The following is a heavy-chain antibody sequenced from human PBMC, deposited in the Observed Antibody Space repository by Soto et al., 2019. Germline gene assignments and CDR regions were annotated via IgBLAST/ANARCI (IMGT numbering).Heavy chain of an antibody. J-gene: IGHJ4*02. Sequence: GGSLRLSCAASGFTFSSYAMSWVRQAPGKGLEWVSAISGSGGSTYYADSVKGRFTISRDNSKNTLYLQMNSLRAEDTAVYYCAKFGLVVVVAATLDYWGQGTLVTVSS. CDR3: AKFGLVVVVAATLDY. CDR2: ISGSGGST. V-gene: IGHV3-23*01. CDR1: GFTFSSYA. D-gene: IGHD2-15*01.